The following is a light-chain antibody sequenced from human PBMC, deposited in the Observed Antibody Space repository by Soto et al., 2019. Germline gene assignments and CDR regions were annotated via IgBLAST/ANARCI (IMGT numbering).Light chain of an antibody. CDR2: GAS. CDR3: QQYNNWPTYT. CDR1: QSVFSN. Sequence: EIVMTQSPATLSVSPGERATLSCRASQSVFSNLAWYQQKPGQAPRLLIYGASMRATGVPARFSGGGSGTEFTLPISSLLSEDVAVYYCQQYNNWPTYTFGQGTKLEIK. J-gene: IGKJ2*01. V-gene: IGKV3D-15*01.